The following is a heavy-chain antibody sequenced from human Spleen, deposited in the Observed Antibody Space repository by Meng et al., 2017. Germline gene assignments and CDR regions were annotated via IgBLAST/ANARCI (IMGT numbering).Heavy chain of an antibody. J-gene: IGHJ4*02. CDR3: ARTNGDYLPVNY. Sequence: QVQLQQWGAGLLKPSETLSLTCVVSGGSFSDYCWSWIRQPPGKGLEWIGEINHSGSTNYNPSLKSRVTISVDTSKNQFSLKLTSVTAADTAVYYCARTNGDYLPVNYWGQGTLVTVSS. D-gene: IGHD4-17*01. V-gene: IGHV4-34*01. CDR2: INHSGST. CDR1: GGSFSDYC.